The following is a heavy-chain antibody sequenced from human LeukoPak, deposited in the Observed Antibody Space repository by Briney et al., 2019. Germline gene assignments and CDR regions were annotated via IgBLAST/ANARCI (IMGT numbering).Heavy chain of an antibody. J-gene: IGHJ4*02. Sequence: PSQTLSLTCTVSGGSISSGSYYWRWIRQPAGKGLEWIGRIYTSGSTNYNPSLKSRVTISVDTSKNQFSLKLSSVTAADTAVYYCARFEPYGDYGRVSGDDYWGQETLVTVSS. V-gene: IGHV4-61*02. CDR2: IYTSGST. D-gene: IGHD4-17*01. CDR3: ARFEPYGDYGRVSGDDY. CDR1: GGSISSGSYY.